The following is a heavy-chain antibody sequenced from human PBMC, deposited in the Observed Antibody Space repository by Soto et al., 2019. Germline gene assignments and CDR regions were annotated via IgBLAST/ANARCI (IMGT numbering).Heavy chain of an antibody. D-gene: IGHD3-10*01. J-gene: IGHJ5*02. V-gene: IGHV1-46*04. CDR3: ALGGSVTLTRGEGWCDP. CDR1: GYTFTNYY. CDR2: IDPSGGST. Sequence: QVQLVQSGAEVKKPGASVKVSCKASGYTFTNYYMHWVRQAPGQGREWVGIIDPSGGSTTYAQKLQGIVTMPKDTSTSTVYLDLSSLTSEDTAVYYSALGGSVTLTRGEGWCDPWGQGTLVTVSS.